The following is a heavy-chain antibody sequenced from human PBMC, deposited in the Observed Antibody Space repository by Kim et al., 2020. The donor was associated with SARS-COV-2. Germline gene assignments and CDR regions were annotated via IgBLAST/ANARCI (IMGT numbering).Heavy chain of an antibody. J-gene: IGHJ2*01. Sequence: SETLSLTCTVSGGSINNYYWSWIRQPPGKGLEWIGYIYYSGSANYNPSLQSRVTISLDTSKNQFSLKLRFVTAADTAFYYCASSGDSSVMHWYFDLWGRGTLVTVSS. CDR2: IYYSGSA. D-gene: IGHD3-22*01. CDR3: ASSGDSSVMHWYFDL. CDR1: GGSINNYY. V-gene: IGHV4-59*13.